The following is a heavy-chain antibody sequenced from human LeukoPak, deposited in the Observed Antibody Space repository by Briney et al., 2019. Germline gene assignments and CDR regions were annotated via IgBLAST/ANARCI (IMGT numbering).Heavy chain of an antibody. V-gene: IGHV1-2*02. CDR2: INPNSGGT. Sequence: GASVKVSCKASGYTFTGYYMHWVRQAPGQGLEWMGWINPNSGGTNYAQKFQGRVTMTRDTSIITAYMELSRLRSDDTAVYYCASDLLYNQLLHYFDYWGQGTLVTVSS. CDR3: ASDLLYNQLLHYFDY. D-gene: IGHD2-2*01. CDR1: GYTFTGYY. J-gene: IGHJ4*02.